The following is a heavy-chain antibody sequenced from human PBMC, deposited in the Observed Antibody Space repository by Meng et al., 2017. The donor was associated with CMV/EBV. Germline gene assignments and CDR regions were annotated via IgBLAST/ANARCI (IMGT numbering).Heavy chain of an antibody. J-gene: IGHJ4*02. CDR2: IYTSGST. Sequence: QAETQEQWQGLVKPEQTLFTICTVSGCSISRGSYYWSWIRQAGGKGLEWIGRIYTSGSTNYTPSLKSRVTISVDTSKNQFSLKLSSVTAADTAVYYCASVQGLGVSWGQGTLVTVSS. D-gene: IGHD3-10*01. CDR1: GCSISRGSYY. V-gene: IGHV4-61*02. CDR3: ASVQGLGVS.